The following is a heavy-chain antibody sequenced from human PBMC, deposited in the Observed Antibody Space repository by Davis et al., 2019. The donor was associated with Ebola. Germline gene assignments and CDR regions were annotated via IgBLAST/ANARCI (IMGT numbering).Heavy chain of an antibody. Sequence: ASVKVSCKASGYTFTGYYMHWVRQAPGQGLEWMGIINPSGGSTSYAQKFQGRVTMTRDTSTSTVYMELSSLRSDDTAVYYCARDYGDYYYGMDVWGQGTTVTVSS. CDR3: ARDYGDYYYGMDV. V-gene: IGHV1-46*01. CDR2: INPSGGST. CDR1: GYTFTGYY. J-gene: IGHJ6*02. D-gene: IGHD4-17*01.